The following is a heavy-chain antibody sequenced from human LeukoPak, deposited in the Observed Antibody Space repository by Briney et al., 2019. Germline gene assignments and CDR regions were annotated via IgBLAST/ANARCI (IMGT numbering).Heavy chain of an antibody. V-gene: IGHV1-18*01. CDR1: GYTFTDFG. J-gene: IGHJ4*02. Sequence: ASVKVSCKASGYTFTDFGVSWVRQAPGQGLDWMGWISAYNGNTNYVQKFQGRVTMTTDISTSTAYMELRSLRSDDTAVFYCVRDLGVDTSMIFFDYWGQGTRVTVSS. CDR2: ISAYNGNT. D-gene: IGHD5-18*01. CDR3: VRDLGVDTSMIFFDY.